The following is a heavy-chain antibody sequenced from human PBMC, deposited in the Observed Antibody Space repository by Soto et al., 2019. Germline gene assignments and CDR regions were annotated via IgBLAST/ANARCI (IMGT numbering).Heavy chain of an antibody. CDR2: IYYSGST. V-gene: IGHV4-59*01. D-gene: IGHD3-3*01. CDR1: GGSISSYY. J-gene: IGHJ3*02. CDR3: ARGLMSGYSLYDAVDI. Sequence: PSETLSLTCTVSGGSISSYYWSWIRRPPGKGLEWIGDIYYSGSTNYNPSLKSRVTISVDTSKNQFSLKLSSVTAADTAVYYCARGLMSGYSLYDAVDIWGQGTMVTVSS.